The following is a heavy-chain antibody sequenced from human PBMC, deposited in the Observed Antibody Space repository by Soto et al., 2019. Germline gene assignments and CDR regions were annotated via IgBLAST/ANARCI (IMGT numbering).Heavy chain of an antibody. D-gene: IGHD2-2*01. CDR3: ARSCSSASCPIDY. CDR2: IYYSGAT. Sequence: SETLSLTCTVSGGSISTYYWSWIRQPPGKGLECIGYIYYSGATTYNPSLKSRVTMSVDTSKNQFSLKLSSVTAADTAVYYCARSCSSASCPIDYWGLGTLVTVSS. V-gene: IGHV4-59*01. J-gene: IGHJ4*02. CDR1: GGSISTYY.